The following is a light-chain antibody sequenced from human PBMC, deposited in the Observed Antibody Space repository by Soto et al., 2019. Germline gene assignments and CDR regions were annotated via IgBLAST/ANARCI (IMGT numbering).Light chain of an antibody. CDR3: QQRSNWPPWT. J-gene: IGKJ1*01. CDR2: DAS. V-gene: IGKV3-11*01. Sequence: SVLSQSTATLSLSPGERATLSCRASQSVSSYLAWYQQKPGQAPRLLIYDASNRATGIPARFSGSGSGTDFTLTISSLEPEDFAVYYCQQRSNWPPWTFGQGTKVDIK. CDR1: QSVSSY.